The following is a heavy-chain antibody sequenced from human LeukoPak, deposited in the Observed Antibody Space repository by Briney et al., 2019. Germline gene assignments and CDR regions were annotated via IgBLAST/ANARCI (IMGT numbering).Heavy chain of an antibody. D-gene: IGHD2-15*01. CDR1: GFSFIDFA. CDR2: ISYDGSNK. CDR3: ARGPNPVVVAATPPPFFDY. Sequence: GGSLRLSCSASGFSFIDFAMHWVRQAPGKGREWVAVISYDGSNKYYADSVKGRFTISRDNSKNTLYLQMNSLRAEGTAVYYCARGPNPVVVAATPPPFFDYWGQGTLVTVSS. J-gene: IGHJ4*02. V-gene: IGHV3-30-3*01.